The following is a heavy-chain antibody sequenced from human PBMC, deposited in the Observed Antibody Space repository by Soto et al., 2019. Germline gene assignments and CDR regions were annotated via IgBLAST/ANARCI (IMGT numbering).Heavy chain of an antibody. CDR3: ARGSVRYCSSKRCYIWFEQ. J-gene: IGHJ5*02. CDR1: GGTFSSYS. V-gene: IGHV1-69*06. Sequence: SVNVSFKASGGTFSSYSIIWFLQSPLQWLEWMGGIIPIFGTANYAQKFQGRVTITADKSTSTAYMELSSLRSEDTAVYYCARGSVRYCSSKRCYIWFEQWGKGPMVTVSS. D-gene: IGHD2-2*02. CDR2: IIPIFGTA.